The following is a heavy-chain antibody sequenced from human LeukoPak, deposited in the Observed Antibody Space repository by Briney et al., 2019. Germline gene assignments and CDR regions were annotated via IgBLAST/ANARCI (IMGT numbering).Heavy chain of an antibody. CDR1: GFTFDDYG. Sequence: GGSLRLSCAASGFTFDDYGMSWVRHAPGKGLEWVSGINWNGGSTGYADSVKGRFTISRDNAKNSLYLQMNSLRAEDTALYYCARVGGSYLSDAFDIWVQGTMVTVSS. D-gene: IGHD1-26*01. J-gene: IGHJ3*02. CDR2: INWNGGST. V-gene: IGHV3-20*04. CDR3: ARVGGSYLSDAFDI.